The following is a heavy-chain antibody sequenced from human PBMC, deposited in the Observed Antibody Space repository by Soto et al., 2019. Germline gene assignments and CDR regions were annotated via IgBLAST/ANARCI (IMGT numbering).Heavy chain of an antibody. Sequence: ASVKVSCKASGGTFNNYALSWVRQAPGQGLEWMGGIIPIFNSANYAQKFQGRVTITADDSTSTAYMELRSLRPDDTAVYYCAREVTVASYSFDFWGQGTLVTVSS. D-gene: IGHD5-12*01. CDR1: GGTFNNYA. J-gene: IGHJ4*02. CDR3: AREVTVASYSFDF. CDR2: IIPIFNSA. V-gene: IGHV1-69*13.